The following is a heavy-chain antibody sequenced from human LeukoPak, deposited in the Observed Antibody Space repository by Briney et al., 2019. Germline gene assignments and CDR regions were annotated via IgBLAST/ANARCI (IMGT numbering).Heavy chain of an antibody. D-gene: IGHD2-2*01. J-gene: IGHJ6*02. CDR2: IWYDGSNK. V-gene: IGHV3-33*01. CDR3: ARDRACSSTSCYSSYGMDV. Sequence: GGSLRLSCAASGFTVSSYGMHWVRQAPAKGLELVAVIWYDGSNKYYSDSVNGRFTISRDNSKNKLYLQMNSLRAEDTAVYYCARDRACSSTSCYSSYGMDVWGQGTTVTVSS. CDR1: GFTVSSYG.